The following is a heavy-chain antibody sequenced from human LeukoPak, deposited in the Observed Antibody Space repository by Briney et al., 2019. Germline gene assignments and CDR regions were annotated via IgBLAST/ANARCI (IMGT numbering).Heavy chain of an antibody. CDR3: ARGPVPCMVRGVIIFSGFDY. D-gene: IGHD3-10*01. CDR1: GFTVSSNY. Sequence: PGGSLRLSCAASGFTVSSNYMSWVRQAPGKGLEWVSVIYSGGSTYYADSVKGRFTISRDNSKNTLYLQMNSLRAEDTAVYYCARGPVPCMVRGVIIFSGFDYWGQGTLVTVSS. J-gene: IGHJ4*02. CDR2: IYSGGST. V-gene: IGHV3-66*01.